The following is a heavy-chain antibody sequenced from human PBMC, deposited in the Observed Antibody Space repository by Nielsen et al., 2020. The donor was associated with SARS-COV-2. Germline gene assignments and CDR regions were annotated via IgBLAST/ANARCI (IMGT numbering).Heavy chain of an antibody. D-gene: IGHD3-3*01. CDR3: ARGAHIYDFWSGYYTWFDP. Sequence: ASVKVSCKASGYTFTSYYMHWVRQAPGQGLEWMGIINPSGGSTSYAQKFQGRVTMTRDTSTSTVYMELSSLRSEDTAVYYCARGAHIYDFWSGYYTWFDPWGQGTLVTVSS. CDR1: GYTFTSYY. CDR2: INPSGGST. J-gene: IGHJ5*02. V-gene: IGHV1-46*01.